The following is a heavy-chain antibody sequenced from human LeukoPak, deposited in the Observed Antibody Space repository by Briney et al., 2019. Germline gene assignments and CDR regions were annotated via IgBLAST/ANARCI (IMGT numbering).Heavy chain of an antibody. CDR1: GYTFTSYD. Sequence: ASVKVSCKASGYTFTSYDINWVRQATGQGLEWMGRMNPNSGNTGYAQKFRGRVTMTRNTPISTAYMELSSLRSEDTAVYYCATNMGGSYYVDYWGQGTLVTVSS. CDR3: ATNMGGSYYVDY. D-gene: IGHD1-26*01. CDR2: MNPNSGNT. J-gene: IGHJ4*02. V-gene: IGHV1-8*01.